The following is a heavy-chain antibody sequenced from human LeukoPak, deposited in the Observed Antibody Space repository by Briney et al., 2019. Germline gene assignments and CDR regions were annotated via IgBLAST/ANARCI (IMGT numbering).Heavy chain of an antibody. J-gene: IGHJ4*02. Sequence: PSETLSLTCTVAGGSISSYYWSWIRQPPGKGLEWIGYIHYSRSTKYNSSLKSRVTMSVDTSKNQFSLKLSSVTAADTAIYYCARERDYYGSGSYHDYWSQGTLVTVSS. CDR3: ARERDYYGSGSYHDY. CDR1: GGSISSYY. V-gene: IGHV4-59*01. D-gene: IGHD3-10*01. CDR2: IHYSRST.